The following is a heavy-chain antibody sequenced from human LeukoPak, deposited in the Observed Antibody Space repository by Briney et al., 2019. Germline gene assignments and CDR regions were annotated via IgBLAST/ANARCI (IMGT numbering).Heavy chain of an antibody. CDR1: GFTFSSYW. Sequence: GGSLRLSCAASGFTFSSYWVSWVRQAPGKGLEWVANIKQDGSEKYYADSVKGRFTISRDNAKNSLYLQMNSLRAEDTAVYYCARVENLRYFDWLRTIYYYYYYMDVWGKGTTVTVSS. CDR3: ARVENLRYFDWLRTIYYYYYYMDV. V-gene: IGHV3-7*01. J-gene: IGHJ6*03. D-gene: IGHD3-9*01. CDR2: IKQDGSEK.